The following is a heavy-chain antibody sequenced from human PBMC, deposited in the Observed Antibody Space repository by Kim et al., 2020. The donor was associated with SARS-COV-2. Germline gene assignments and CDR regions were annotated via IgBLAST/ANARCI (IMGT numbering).Heavy chain of an antibody. J-gene: IGHJ5*02. V-gene: IGHV4-30-2*01. CDR3: ASGGRDFWSGYRDWFDP. CDR2: IYHSGST. D-gene: IGHD3-3*01. Sequence: SETLSLTCAVSGGSISSGGYSWSWIRQPPGKGLEWIGYIYHSGSTYYNPSLKSRVTISVDRSKNQFSLKLSSVTAADTAVYYCASGGRDFWSGYRDWFDPWGQGTLVTVSS. CDR1: GGSISSGGYS.